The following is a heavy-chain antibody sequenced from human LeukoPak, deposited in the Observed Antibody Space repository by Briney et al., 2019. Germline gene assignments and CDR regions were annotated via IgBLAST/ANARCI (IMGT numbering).Heavy chain of an antibody. CDR2: IYTSGST. J-gene: IGHJ3*02. D-gene: IGHD2-21*02. CDR1: GGSISSGSYY. Sequence: SQTLSLTCTVSGGSISSGSYYWSWIRQPAGKGLEWIGRIYTSGSTNYNPSLKSRVTISVDTSKNQFSLKLSSVTAADTAVYYCARHLVTQDAFDIWGQGTMVTVSS. V-gene: IGHV4-61*02. CDR3: ARHLVTQDAFDI.